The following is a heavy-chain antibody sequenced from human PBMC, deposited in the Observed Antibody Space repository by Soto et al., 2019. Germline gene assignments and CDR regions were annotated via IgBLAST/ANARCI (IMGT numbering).Heavy chain of an antibody. V-gene: IGHV1-69*06. CDR2: ITPMNGPA. CDR3: ARDPPYRSSRYSGWIDP. CDR1: GGTFSSLG. J-gene: IGHJ5*02. D-gene: IGHD6-13*01. Sequence: VQLVQSGSEVKQPGSSVKVSCKASGGTFSSLGFSWVRQAPGEGLEWMGGITPMNGPANYAQKFQGRVTITAGRFTSTVFMDLSSLRPEDTDVYYCARDPPYRSSRYSGWIDPWGHGTLVNVPS.